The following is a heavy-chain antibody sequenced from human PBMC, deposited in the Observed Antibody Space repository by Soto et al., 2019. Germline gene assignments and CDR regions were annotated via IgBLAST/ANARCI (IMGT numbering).Heavy chain of an antibody. J-gene: IGHJ5*02. CDR2: IYYSGGT. CDR3: TREQSDDNYFDP. V-gene: IGHV4-61*08. Sequence: PSETLSLTCTVYGAALSSGGYFYTWVRQPPGKGLEWLGYIYYSGGTNYNPSLKSRVTISLDKSKSQFSLRLISVAAADTAAYYCTREQSDDNYFDPWGQGTLVTVSS. D-gene: IGHD6-19*01. CDR1: GAALSSGGYF.